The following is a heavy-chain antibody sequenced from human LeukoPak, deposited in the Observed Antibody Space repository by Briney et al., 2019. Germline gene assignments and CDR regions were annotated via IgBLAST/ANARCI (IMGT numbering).Heavy chain of an antibody. J-gene: IGHJ4*02. Sequence: SETLSLTCTVSGGSVSTSDYNWGCIRQPPGKGLEWIGSINYSGNTYYNPSLKSRVTISVDTSKNQFSLKLSSVTAADTAVYYCARTGMVGAADYWGQGTLVTVSS. CDR2: INYSGNT. V-gene: IGHV4-39*01. CDR3: ARTGMVGAADY. CDR1: GGSVSTSDYN. D-gene: IGHD2-15*01.